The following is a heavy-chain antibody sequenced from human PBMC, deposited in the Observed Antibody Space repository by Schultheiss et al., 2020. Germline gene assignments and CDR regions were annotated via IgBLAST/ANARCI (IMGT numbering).Heavy chain of an antibody. V-gene: IGHV3-30*04. J-gene: IGHJ4*02. CDR1: GFTFSSYA. D-gene: IGHD3-3*01. CDR2: ISYDGSNK. Sequence: GGSLSLSCAASGFTFSSYAMHWVRQAPGKGLEWVAVISYDGSNKYYADSVKGRFTISRDNSKNTLYLQMNSLRAEDTAVYYCARGEITIFGVFHFDYWGQGTLV. CDR3: ARGEITIFGVFHFDY.